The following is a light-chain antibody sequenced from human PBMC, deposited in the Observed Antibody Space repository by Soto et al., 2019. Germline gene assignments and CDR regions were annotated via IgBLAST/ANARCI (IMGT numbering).Light chain of an antibody. CDR3: QQYNNWPPLT. CDR2: DAS. Sequence: MTQSPATLSVSRGERATLSCRASQFIGSNLAWYQQKPGEAPRLLMYDASSRATGIPARFSGSGSGTEFALTISSLQSEDFAMYYCQQYNNWPPLTFGGGTKVEIK. V-gene: IGKV3-15*01. J-gene: IGKJ4*01. CDR1: QFIGSN.